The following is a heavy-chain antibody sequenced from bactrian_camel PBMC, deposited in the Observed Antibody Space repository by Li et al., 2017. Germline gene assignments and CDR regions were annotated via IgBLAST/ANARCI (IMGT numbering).Heavy chain of an antibody. CDR3: GPSMAVDEYTY. Sequence: HVQLVESGGGLVQAGGSLRLSCTAAGLVFDDYVMGWFRQVSGKGREGVSTINSGADATYYADSVSGRFTISRDNAKNTVYLQLNGLRTEDMGMYFCGPSMAVDEYTYWGQGTQVTVS. V-gene: IGHV3S63*01. J-gene: IGHJ4*01. D-gene: IGHD3*01. CDR2: INSGADAT. CDR1: GLVFDDYV.